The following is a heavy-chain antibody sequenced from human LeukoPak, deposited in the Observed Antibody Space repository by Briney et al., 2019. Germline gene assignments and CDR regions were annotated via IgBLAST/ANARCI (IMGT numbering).Heavy chain of an antibody. V-gene: IGHV3-23*01. D-gene: IGHD6-13*01. CDR2: ISGSGGST. CDR3: AKDCLRRKAAAGTDYFDY. J-gene: IGHJ4*02. CDR1: GFTFSSYA. Sequence: GGSLRLSCAASGFTFSSYAMSWVRQAPGKGLEWVSAISGSGGSTYYADSVKGRLTISRDNSKNTLYLQMNSLRAEDTAVYYCAKDCLRRKAAAGTDYFDYWGQGTLVTVSS.